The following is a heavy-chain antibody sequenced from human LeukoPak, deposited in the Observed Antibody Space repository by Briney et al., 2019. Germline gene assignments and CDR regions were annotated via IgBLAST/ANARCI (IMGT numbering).Heavy chain of an antibody. V-gene: IGHV3-30*04. CDR3: ARFYANEWELPH. CDR1: GFTFSSYS. D-gene: IGHD1-26*01. Sequence: GGSLRLSCAASGFTFSSYSMNWVRQAPGKGLEWVALISYDGSNKYYADSVKGRFTISRDNSKNTLYLQMNSLRAEDTAVYYCARFYANEWELPHWGQGTLVTVSS. CDR2: ISYDGSNK. J-gene: IGHJ4*02.